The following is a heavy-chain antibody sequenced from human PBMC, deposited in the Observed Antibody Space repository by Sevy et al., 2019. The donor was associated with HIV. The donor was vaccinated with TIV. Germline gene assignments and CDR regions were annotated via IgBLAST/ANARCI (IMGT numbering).Heavy chain of an antibody. CDR2: IFYNGNT. CDR1: GVSITSGNSY. CDR3: ARGLHYYVSGSFDY. Sequence: SESLSLTCSVSGVSITSGNSYWSWIRQPPGKGLEWIGYIFYNGNTNYNPTLESRVTMSVDTSNSQFSLSLRSVTAAHTAVYYCARGLHYYVSGSFDYWGQGTLVTVSS. J-gene: IGHJ4*02. D-gene: IGHD3-10*01. V-gene: IGHV4-61*01.